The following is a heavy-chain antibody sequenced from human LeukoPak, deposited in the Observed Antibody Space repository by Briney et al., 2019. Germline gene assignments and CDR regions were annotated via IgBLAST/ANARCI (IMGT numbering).Heavy chain of an antibody. CDR1: GSSISSGGYY. Sequence: SQTLSLTCTVSGSSISSGGYYWSWIRQHPGKGLEWIGYIYYSGSTYYNPSLKSRVTISVDTSKNQFSLKLSSVTAADTAVYYCARAPRYCSSTSCYGKNFDYWGQGTLVTVSS. J-gene: IGHJ4*02. CDR3: ARAPRYCSSTSCYGKNFDY. D-gene: IGHD2-2*01. V-gene: IGHV4-31*03. CDR2: IYYSGST.